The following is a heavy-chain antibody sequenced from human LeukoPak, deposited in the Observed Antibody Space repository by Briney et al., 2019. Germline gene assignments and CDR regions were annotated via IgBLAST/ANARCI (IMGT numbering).Heavy chain of an antibody. Sequence: PGRSLRLSCAASGFTFDDYAMHWVRQAPGKGLEWVSGITWNSGSVVYADSVKGRFTISRDNSKNTLYLQMNSLRAEDTAVYYCAKVAGYSYVGVYYFDYWGQGTLVTVSS. D-gene: IGHD5-18*01. V-gene: IGHV3-9*01. CDR2: ITWNSGSV. J-gene: IGHJ4*02. CDR1: GFTFDDYA. CDR3: AKVAGYSYVGVYYFDY.